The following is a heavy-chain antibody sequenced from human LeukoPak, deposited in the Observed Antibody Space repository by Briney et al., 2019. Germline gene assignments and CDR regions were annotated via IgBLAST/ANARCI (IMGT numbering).Heavy chain of an antibody. CDR3: AKDPRAMGRYFFDD. D-gene: IGHD3-16*01. V-gene: IGHV3-23*01. J-gene: IGHJ4*01. CDR1: AFTFNAYA. CDR2: ISSSGDAT. Sequence: LTGGSLRLSCVGSAFTFNAYAMSWVRQRPGKGPEWVAMISSSGDATDYAESVKDRLSISRDNTKKTLFLQINSPRADVTAIYYCAKDPRAMGRYFFDDWGQGSLVTVSS.